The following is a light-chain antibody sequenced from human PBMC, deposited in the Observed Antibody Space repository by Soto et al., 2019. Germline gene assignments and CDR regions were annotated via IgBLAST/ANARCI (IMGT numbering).Light chain of an antibody. Sequence: IQMTQSPSSLSASVGDRVTITCRASQGIRNDLGWYQQEPGKAPTLLIYAASSLERGVPSRFSGSGSGTDFTLSIDSLQPDDFATYYCQQDHTSSITFGQGTRLEIK. V-gene: IGKV1-6*01. J-gene: IGKJ5*01. CDR3: QQDHTSSIT. CDR2: AAS. CDR1: QGIRND.